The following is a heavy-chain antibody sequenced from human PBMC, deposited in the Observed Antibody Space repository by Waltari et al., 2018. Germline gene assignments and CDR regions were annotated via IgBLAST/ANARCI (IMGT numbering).Heavy chain of an antibody. CDR1: GGSISSSNW. V-gene: IGHV4-4*02. D-gene: IGHD1-26*01. CDR3: ARDRGGIVGATGWYFDL. Sequence: QVQLQESGPGLVKPSGTLSLTCAVSGGSISSSNWWSWVRQPPGKGLEWIGEIYHSGRTNYNPSLKSRVTISVDKSKNQFSLKLSSVTAADTAVYYCARDRGGIVGATGWYFDLWGRGTLVTVSS. J-gene: IGHJ2*01. CDR2: IYHSGRT.